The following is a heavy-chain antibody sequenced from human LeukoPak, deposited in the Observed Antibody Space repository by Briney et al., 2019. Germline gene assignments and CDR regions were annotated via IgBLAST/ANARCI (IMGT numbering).Heavy chain of an antibody. CDR1: GYTFTSYY. J-gene: IGHJ4*02. Sequence: ASVKVSCKASGYTFTSYYMHWVRQAPGQGLEWMGIINPSGGSTSYAQKFQGRVTMTRDTSISTAYMELSRLRSDDTAVYYCARARTVTLKYYFDYWGQGTLVTVSS. D-gene: IGHD4-17*01. CDR3: ARARTVTLKYYFDY. V-gene: IGHV1-46*01. CDR2: INPSGGST.